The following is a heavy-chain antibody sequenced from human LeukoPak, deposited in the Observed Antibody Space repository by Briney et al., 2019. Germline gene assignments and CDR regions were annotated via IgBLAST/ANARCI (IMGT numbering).Heavy chain of an antibody. J-gene: IGHJ5*02. Sequence: GGSLRLSCAASGFTFSSYSMNWVRQAPGKGLECVSSISSSSSYIYYADSVKGRFTISRDNAKNSLYLQMNSLRAEDTAVYYCASYPVGYYYDSSGPWGQGTLVTVSS. D-gene: IGHD3-22*01. CDR1: GFTFSSYS. V-gene: IGHV3-21*01. CDR2: ISSSSSYI. CDR3: ASYPVGYYYDSSGP.